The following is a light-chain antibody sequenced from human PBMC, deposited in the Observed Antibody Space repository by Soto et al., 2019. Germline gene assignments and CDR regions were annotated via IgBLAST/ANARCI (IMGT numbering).Light chain of an antibody. J-gene: IGKJ2*02. CDR3: QQYGSSLPCT. Sequence: EIVLTQSPGTLSLSPGERATLSCRASQSVTTSYLAWYQQKPGQAPRLVTYGASGRATGSPDRFSGRGSGTDFTLTISRMEPEDVAVYYCQQYGSSLPCTFGQGTKLEIK. CDR1: QSVTTSY. V-gene: IGKV3-20*01. CDR2: GAS.